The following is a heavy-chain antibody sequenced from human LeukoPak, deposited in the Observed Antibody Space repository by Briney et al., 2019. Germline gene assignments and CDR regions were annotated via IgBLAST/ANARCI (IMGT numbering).Heavy chain of an antibody. J-gene: IGHJ4*02. CDR1: GFTFSSYS. Sequence: GGSLRLSCAASGFTFSSYSMNWVRQAPGKGLEWVSSISSSSSYIYYADSVKGRFTISRDNAKNSLYLQMNSLRAEDTAVYYGARDRGGSSGGENFDYWGQGTLVTVSS. V-gene: IGHV3-21*01. CDR3: ARDRGGSSGGENFDY. D-gene: IGHD2-15*01. CDR2: ISSSSSYI.